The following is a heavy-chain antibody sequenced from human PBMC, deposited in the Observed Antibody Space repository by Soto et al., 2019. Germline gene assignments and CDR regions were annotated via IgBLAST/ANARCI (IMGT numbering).Heavy chain of an antibody. CDR2: ISYDGSNK. J-gene: IGHJ4*02. Sequence: QVHLVESGGGVVQPGRSLRLSCAASGFSFSSYAMHWVRQAPGKGLEWVAVISYDGSNKYYADSVKGRFTISRDNSKNTLYLQMNSLRAEDTAVYYCAKGSEEKSDWGQGTLVTVSS. V-gene: IGHV3-30*18. CDR1: GFSFSSYA. CDR3: AKGSEEKSD.